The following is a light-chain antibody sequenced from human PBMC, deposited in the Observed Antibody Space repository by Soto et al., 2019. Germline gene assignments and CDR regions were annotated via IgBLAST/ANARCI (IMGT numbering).Light chain of an antibody. CDR2: AAS. V-gene: IGKV3-11*01. CDR3: QQRSNWLT. J-gene: IGKJ4*01. CDR1: QSVSSY. Sequence: EIVLTQSPATLSLSPGERATLSCRASQSVSSYLAWYQQKPGQAPRLLIYAASTRATGIPARFSGSGSGTDFTINISSLEPEDFAVYYCQQRSNWLTFGGGTKVEIK.